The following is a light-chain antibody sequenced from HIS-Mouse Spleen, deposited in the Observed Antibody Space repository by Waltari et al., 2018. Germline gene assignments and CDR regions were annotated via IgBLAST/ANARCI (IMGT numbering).Light chain of an antibody. V-gene: IGKV1-39*01. J-gene: IGKJ2*01. CDR3: QQSYSTPNT. CDR1: QSISSY. Sequence: DIQMTKSPSSLSASVGDRVTITCRASQSISSYLNWYQQKPGKAPKLLIYDASSLQSGVPSRFSGSGSGTDFTLTISSLQPEDFATYYCQQSYSTPNTFGQGTKLEIK. CDR2: DAS.